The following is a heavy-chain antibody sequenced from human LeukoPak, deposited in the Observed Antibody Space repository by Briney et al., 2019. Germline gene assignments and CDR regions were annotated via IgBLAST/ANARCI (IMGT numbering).Heavy chain of an antibody. V-gene: IGHV3-48*01. J-gene: IGHJ6*03. CDR2: ITSGTSNM. CDR3: ARVRGSYYMDV. Sequence: PGGSLRLSCAAYGFTFSAYSMNWVRQAPGKGLEWVSYITSGTSNMYYADSVKGRFTISRDNAKNSLYLQMNCLRAEDTGVYYCARVRGSYYMDVWGKGTTVTVSS. CDR1: GFTFSAYS.